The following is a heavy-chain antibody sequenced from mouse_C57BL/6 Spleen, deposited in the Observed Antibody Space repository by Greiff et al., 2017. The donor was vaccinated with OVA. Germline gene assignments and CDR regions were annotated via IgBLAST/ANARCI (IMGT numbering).Heavy chain of an antibody. J-gene: IGHJ4*01. Sequence: EVQLQQSGPELVKPGASVKIPCKASGYTFTDYNMDWVKQSHGKSLEWIGDINPNNGGTIYNQKFKGKATLTVDKSSRTAYMELRSLTSEDTAVYYCARGTQVLYAMDYWGQGTSVTVSS. CDR1: GYTFTDYN. V-gene: IGHV1-18*01. D-gene: IGHD3-2*02. CDR3: ARGTQVLYAMDY. CDR2: INPNNGGT.